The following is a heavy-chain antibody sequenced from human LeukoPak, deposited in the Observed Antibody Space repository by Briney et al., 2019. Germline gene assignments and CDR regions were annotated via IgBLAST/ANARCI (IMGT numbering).Heavy chain of an antibody. D-gene: IGHD6-13*01. CDR2: TYYRSKWYN. CDR1: GDSVSSNSAA. CDR3: AREEYSSSWYGDDAFDI. Sequence: SQTLSLTCAISGDSVSSNSAAWNWIRQPPSRGLEWLGRTYYRSKWYNDYAVSVKSRITINPDTSKNQFSLQLNSVTPEDTAVYYCAREEYSSSWYGDDAFDIWGQGTMVTVSS. V-gene: IGHV6-1*01. J-gene: IGHJ3*02.